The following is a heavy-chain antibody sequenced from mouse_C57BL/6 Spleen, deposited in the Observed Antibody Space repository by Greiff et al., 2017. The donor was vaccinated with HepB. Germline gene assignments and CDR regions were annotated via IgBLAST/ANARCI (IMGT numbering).Heavy chain of an antibody. Sequence: EVQLQQSGPELVKPGASVKIPCKASGYTFTDYNMDWVKQSHGKSLEWIGDINPNNGGTIYNQKFKGKATLTVDKSSSTAYMELRSLTSEDTAVYYCAREGNGSSSWYFDVWGTGTTVTVSS. CDR2: INPNNGGT. V-gene: IGHV1-18*01. J-gene: IGHJ1*03. CDR1: GYTFTDYN. D-gene: IGHD1-1*01. CDR3: AREGNGSSSWYFDV.